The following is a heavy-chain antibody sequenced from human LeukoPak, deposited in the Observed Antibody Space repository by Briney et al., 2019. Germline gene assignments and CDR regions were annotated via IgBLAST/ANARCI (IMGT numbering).Heavy chain of an antibody. CDR3: ARGMRYFDWLLRIDAFDI. D-gene: IGHD3-9*01. J-gene: IGHJ3*02. V-gene: IGHV1-2*02. CDR2: INPNSGGT. Sequence: ASLKVSCKASGYTFTGYYMHWVRLARGQGLERIEWINPNSGGTNYAQKFQGRVTMTRDTSISTAYMELSRLRSDDTAVYYCARGMRYFDWLLRIDAFDIWGQGTMVTVSS. CDR1: GYTFTGYY.